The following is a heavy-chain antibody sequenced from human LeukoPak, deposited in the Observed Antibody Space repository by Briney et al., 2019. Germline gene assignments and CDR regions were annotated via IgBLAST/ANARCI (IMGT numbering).Heavy chain of an antibody. CDR2: IIPIFGIA. CDR3: AHEFPCGGDCYGYFYYYGMDV. J-gene: IGHJ6*02. Sequence: GASVKVSCKASGGTFSSYAISWVRQAPGQGLEWMGRIIPIFGIANYPQKFQGRVTITADKSTSTASMEISSLRSEDTAVYYCAHEFPCGGDCYGYFYYYGMDVWGQGTTVTVSS. D-gene: IGHD2-21*02. CDR1: GGTFSSYA. V-gene: IGHV1-69*04.